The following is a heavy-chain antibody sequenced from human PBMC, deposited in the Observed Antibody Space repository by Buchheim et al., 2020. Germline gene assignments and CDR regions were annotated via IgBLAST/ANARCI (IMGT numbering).Heavy chain of an antibody. Sequence: QVQLVESGGGVVQPGRSLRLSCAASGFTFSSYAMHWVRQAPGKGLEWVAVISYDGSNKYYADSVKGRYTISRDNSKNTLYLQMNSLRAEDTAVYYCARDLVDPWGQGTL. CDR2: ISYDGSNK. CDR3: ARDLVDP. V-gene: IGHV3-30-3*01. J-gene: IGHJ5*02. CDR1: GFTFSSYA.